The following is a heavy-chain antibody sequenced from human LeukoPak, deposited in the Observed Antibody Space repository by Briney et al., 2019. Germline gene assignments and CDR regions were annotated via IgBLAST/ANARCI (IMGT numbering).Heavy chain of an antibody. CDR1: GYSISSGYD. Sequence: PSETLSLTCTVSGYSISSGYDWGWIRQPPGKGLEWIGSMYHSGSTNYNPSLKSRVTISVDTSKNQFSLKLSSVTAADTAVYYCARHRGYCSSTSCYRAFDIWGQGTMVTVSS. CDR2: MYHSGST. J-gene: IGHJ3*02. V-gene: IGHV4-38-2*02. D-gene: IGHD2-2*01. CDR3: ARHRGYCSSTSCYRAFDI.